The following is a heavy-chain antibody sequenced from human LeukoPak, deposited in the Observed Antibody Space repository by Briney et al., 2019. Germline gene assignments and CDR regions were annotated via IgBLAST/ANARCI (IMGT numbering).Heavy chain of an antibody. J-gene: IGHJ6*03. Sequence: SETLSLTCTVSGGSISNYYWSWIRQPAGKGLEWIGRIYTSGSTNYNPSLKSRVTMSVDTSKNQFSLKLSSVTAADTAVYYCAREVYDFWSGYSYYYYYYMDVWGKGTMVTVSS. CDR2: IYTSGST. CDR1: GGSISNYY. V-gene: IGHV4-4*07. D-gene: IGHD3-3*01. CDR3: AREVYDFWSGYSYYYYYYMDV.